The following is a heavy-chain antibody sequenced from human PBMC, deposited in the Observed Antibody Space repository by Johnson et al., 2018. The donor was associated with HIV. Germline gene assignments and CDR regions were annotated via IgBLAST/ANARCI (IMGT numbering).Heavy chain of an antibody. Sequence: VQLVESGGGVERPGGSLRLSCVASGFTFDEYDMNWVRQAPGKGLEWVGRLKSKTDGGTTDYAAPVTGRFTISRDNSKNTLYLQMNSLRAEDTAVYYCARDDILTGYYDAFDIWGQGTMVTVSS. V-gene: IGHV3-15*01. D-gene: IGHD3-9*01. CDR1: GFTFDEYD. CDR3: ARDDILTGYYDAFDI. J-gene: IGHJ3*02. CDR2: LKSKTDGGTT.